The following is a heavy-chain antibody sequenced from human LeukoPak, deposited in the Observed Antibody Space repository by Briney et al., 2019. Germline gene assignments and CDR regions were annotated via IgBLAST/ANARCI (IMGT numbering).Heavy chain of an antibody. Sequence: GASVKVSCKASGYTFTGYYMHWVRQAPGQGLEWMGITNPSGGSTSYAQKFQGRVTMTRDTSTSTVYMELSSLRSEDTAVYYCARLGGLEMATSYWGQGTLVTVSS. J-gene: IGHJ4*02. CDR1: GYTFTGYY. D-gene: IGHD5-24*01. CDR2: TNPSGGST. V-gene: IGHV1-46*01. CDR3: ARLGGLEMATSY.